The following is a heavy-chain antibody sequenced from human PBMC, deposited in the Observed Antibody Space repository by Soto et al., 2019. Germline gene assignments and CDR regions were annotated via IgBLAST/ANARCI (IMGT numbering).Heavy chain of an antibody. V-gene: IGHV3-21*01. CDR2: ITTSSAYI. J-gene: IGHJ5*02. CDR3: VRSGTARLLRHSWFDT. CDR1: GFTFNTYD. Sequence: EVQLVESGGGLVKPGGSLRLSCAASGFTFNTYDMNWVRQAPGKGLEWVSSITTSSAYIYYADSLKGRITISRDNAKNSLFLQTNSLRAEDTAVYYCVRSGTARLLRHSWFDTWGQGTLVPVSS. D-gene: IGHD2-21*01.